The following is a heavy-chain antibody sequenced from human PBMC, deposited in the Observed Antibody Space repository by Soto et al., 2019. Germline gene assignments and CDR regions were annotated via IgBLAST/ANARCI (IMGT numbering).Heavy chain of an antibody. CDR3: AKEVLGWGELSFNFDY. Sequence: GGSLRLSCAASGFTFSSYAMSWVRQAPGKGLEWVSAISGGGGSPYYADSVKGRFTISRDNSKNTLYLQMNSLRAEDTAVYYCAKEVLGWGELSFNFDYWGQGTLVTVSS. CDR2: ISGGGGSP. J-gene: IGHJ4*02. D-gene: IGHD3-16*02. CDR1: GFTFSSYA. V-gene: IGHV3-23*01.